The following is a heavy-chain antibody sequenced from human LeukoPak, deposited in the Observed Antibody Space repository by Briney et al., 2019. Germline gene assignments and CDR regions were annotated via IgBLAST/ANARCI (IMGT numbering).Heavy chain of an antibody. CDR2: FHDSEGT. J-gene: IGHJ4*02. CDR1: GGSFSGYY. V-gene: IGHV4-59*01. CDR3: ARGDPSGRPGIGFDF. D-gene: IGHD1-26*01. Sequence: SETLSLTCAVYGGSFSGYYWSWIRQPPGKGLEGIGHFHDSEGTNYNPSLKSRVSISLDTSKNQVSLWLNSVTAADTAVYYCARGDPSGRPGIGFDFWGQGALVSVSS.